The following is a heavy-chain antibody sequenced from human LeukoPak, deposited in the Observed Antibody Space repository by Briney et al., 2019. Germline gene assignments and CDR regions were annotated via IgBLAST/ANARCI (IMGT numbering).Heavy chain of an antibody. J-gene: IGHJ4*02. V-gene: IGHV3-15*01. CDR1: GFTFSNAW. D-gene: IGHD1-14*01. Sequence: GGSLRLSCTASGFTFSNAWMSWVRQAPGKGLEYIGRIKSKTDGGTIEYAAPVKGRFTISRDDSKNTLYLQMNSLKTEDTAVYYCQNHFYYWGQGTLVTVSS. CDR3: QNHFYY. CDR2: IKSKTDGGTI.